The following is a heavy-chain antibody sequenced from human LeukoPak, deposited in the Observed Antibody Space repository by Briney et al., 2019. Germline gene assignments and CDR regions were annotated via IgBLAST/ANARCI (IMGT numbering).Heavy chain of an antibody. CDR2: IYYSGST. CDR3: AYTNFGIAVAGGY. V-gene: IGHV4-39*01. CDR1: GGSISSSTYY. D-gene: IGHD6-19*01. J-gene: IGHJ4*02. Sequence: SETLSLTCSVSGGSISSSTYYWGWIRQPPGKGLEWIGSIYYSGSTYSNPSLKSRVTISVDPSKNQVSLKVSSVTAADTAVYYCAYTNFGIAVAGGYWGQGTLVTVSS.